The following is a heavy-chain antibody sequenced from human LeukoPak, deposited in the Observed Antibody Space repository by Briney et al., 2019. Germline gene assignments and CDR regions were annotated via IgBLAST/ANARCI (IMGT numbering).Heavy chain of an antibody. CDR3: ARGRAVTGYYFDY. Sequence: PGGSLRPSCAASGFTVSSNYMSWVRQAPGKGLEWVSVIYSGGSTYYADSVKGRFTISRDNSKNTLYLQMNSLRAEDTAVYYCARGRAVTGYYFDYWGQGTLVTVSS. V-gene: IGHV3-53*01. CDR1: GFTVSSNY. CDR2: IYSGGST. D-gene: IGHD5-18*01. J-gene: IGHJ4*02.